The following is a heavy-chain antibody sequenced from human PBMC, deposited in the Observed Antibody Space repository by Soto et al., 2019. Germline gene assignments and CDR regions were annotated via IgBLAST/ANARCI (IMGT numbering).Heavy chain of an antibody. J-gene: IGHJ4*02. CDR3: ATDPIEMATTAFDY. Sequence: ASVKVSCKVSGYTLTELSMHWVRQAPGKGLEWMGGFDPEDGETIYAQKFQGRVTMTEDTSTDTAYMELSSLRSEDTAVYYCATDPIEMATTAFDYWGQGTLVTVSS. CDR1: GYTLTELS. D-gene: IGHD5-12*01. CDR2: FDPEDGET. V-gene: IGHV1-24*01.